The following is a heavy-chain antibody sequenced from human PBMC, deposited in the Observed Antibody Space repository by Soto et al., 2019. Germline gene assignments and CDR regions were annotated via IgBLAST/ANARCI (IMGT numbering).Heavy chain of an antibody. D-gene: IGHD3-22*01. Sequence: QVQLVQSGAEVKKPGSSVKVSCKASGGTFSSYAITWVRQAPGQGLEWMGGIIPIFGTANYAQKFQGRVTITADESTSTAYMELSSLRPEETAVYYCATEGDGSGSYYYGMDVWGQGTTVTVSS. CDR1: GGTFSSYA. V-gene: IGHV1-69*12. J-gene: IGHJ6*02. CDR3: ATEGDGSGSYYYGMDV. CDR2: IIPIFGTA.